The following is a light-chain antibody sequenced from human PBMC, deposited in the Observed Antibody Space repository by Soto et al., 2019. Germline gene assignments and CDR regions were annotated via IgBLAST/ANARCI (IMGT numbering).Light chain of an antibody. Sequence: ENVLTQSPGTLSLSPGERATLSCRASQSVTSSYLAWYQQKPGQAPRLLIYGASSRATGIPDRFSGSGSGRDFTLTISRLEPEDFAVYYCQQFGSSPVTFGQGTKVDIK. CDR1: QSVTSSY. V-gene: IGKV3-20*01. J-gene: IGKJ1*01. CDR3: QQFGSSPVT. CDR2: GAS.